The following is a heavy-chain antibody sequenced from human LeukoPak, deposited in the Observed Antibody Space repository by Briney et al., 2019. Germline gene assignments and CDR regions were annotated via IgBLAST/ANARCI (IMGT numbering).Heavy chain of an antibody. V-gene: IGHV3-66*01. CDR1: GFILSSFG. CDR2: IYSGGST. Sequence: PGWSLRLSFEASGFILSSFGMHWVRQAPGKGLEWVSVIYSGGSTYYADSVKGRFTISRDNSKNTLYLQMNSLRAEDTAVYYCAREGAMVRGVNRDWGQGTLVTVSS. CDR3: AREGAMVRGVNRD. D-gene: IGHD3-10*01. J-gene: IGHJ4*02.